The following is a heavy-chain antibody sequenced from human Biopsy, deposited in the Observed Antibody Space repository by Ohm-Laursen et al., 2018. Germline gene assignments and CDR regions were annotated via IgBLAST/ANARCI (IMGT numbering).Heavy chain of an antibody. CDR3: ATKLTGYFHH. Sequence: SVKISCKAPGGTFSNYSVNWVRQAPGQGLEWLGGNIPILGTGNYAQKFQDRVTVAADTSTSTATMELRSLRSDDTAVYYCATKLTGYFHHWGQGTLVIVSS. CDR1: GGTFSNYS. J-gene: IGHJ1*01. V-gene: IGHV1-69*06. CDR2: NIPILGTG. D-gene: IGHD3-9*01.